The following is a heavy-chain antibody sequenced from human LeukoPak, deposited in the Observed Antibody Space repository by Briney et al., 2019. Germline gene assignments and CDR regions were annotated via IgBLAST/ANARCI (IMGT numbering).Heavy chain of an antibody. Sequence: GGSLRLSCTVSGFSVSDNSMSWVRQAPGKGLEWVSFIYSGTTHYSDSVKGRFTISRDNSKNTLYLQVNSLRAEDTAVYYCAKIYDILPWCPEWWGQGTLVTVSS. D-gene: IGHD3-9*01. CDR3: AKIYDILPWCPEW. V-gene: IGHV3-66*03. J-gene: IGHJ4*02. CDR2: IYSGTT. CDR1: GFSVSDNS.